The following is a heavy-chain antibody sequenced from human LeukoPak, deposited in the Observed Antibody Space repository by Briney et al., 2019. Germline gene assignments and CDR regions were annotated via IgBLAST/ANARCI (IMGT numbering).Heavy chain of an antibody. CDR2: IYTSGST. D-gene: IGHD2-2*01. J-gene: IGHJ6*03. CDR3: ARDQEAYCSSTSCYEYYYYTDV. V-gene: IGHV4-61*02. CDR1: GGSISSGSYY. Sequence: SETLSLTCTVSGGSISSGSYYWSWIRQPAGKGLEWIGRIYTSGSTNYNPSLKSRVTISVDTSKNQFSLKLSSVTAADTAVYYCARDQEAYCSSTSCYEYYYYTDVWGKGTTVTIS.